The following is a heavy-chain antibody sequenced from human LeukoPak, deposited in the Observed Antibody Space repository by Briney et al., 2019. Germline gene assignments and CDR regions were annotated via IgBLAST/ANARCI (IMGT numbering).Heavy chain of an antibody. V-gene: IGHV4-59*01. CDR3: ARSRIAVTGSYYFDY. Sequence: SETLTLTCTVSGGSISSYYWSWIRQPPGKGLEWIGYICYSGSTNYNPSLKSRVTISVDTSKNQFSLKLSSVTAADTAVYYCARSRIAVTGSYYFDYWGQGTLVTVSS. D-gene: IGHD6-19*01. CDR1: GGSISSYY. J-gene: IGHJ4*02. CDR2: ICYSGST.